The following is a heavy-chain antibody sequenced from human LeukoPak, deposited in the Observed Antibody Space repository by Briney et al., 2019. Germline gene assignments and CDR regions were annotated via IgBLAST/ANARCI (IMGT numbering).Heavy chain of an antibody. CDR1: GFTFSSYA. CDR2: ISYDGSSK. Sequence: GRSLRLSCAASGFTFSSYAMHWVRQAPGKGLEWVALISYDGSSKYNEDSVKGRFTISRDDSKSTLFLQMNSLRADDSAVYYCARPYLEWSLKFYMDVWGKGTTVTVSS. J-gene: IGHJ6*03. V-gene: IGHV3-30-3*01. CDR3: ARPYLEWSLKFYMDV. D-gene: IGHD3-3*02.